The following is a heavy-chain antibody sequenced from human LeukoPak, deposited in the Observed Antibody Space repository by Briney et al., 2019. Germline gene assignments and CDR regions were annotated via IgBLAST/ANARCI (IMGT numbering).Heavy chain of an antibody. CDR3: AKDYSKTSYYGSGTYYRPNWFDP. CDR1: GFTFSSYG. D-gene: IGHD3-10*01. CDR2: IRNDGSNR. Sequence: GGSLRLSCAASGFTFSSYGMHWVRQAPGKGLEWVAFIRNDGSNRYYADSVKGRFTISRDNSKNTLYVQMNSLRAEDTAVYYCAKDYSKTSYYGSGTYYRPNWFDPWGQGTLVTVSS. J-gene: IGHJ5*02. V-gene: IGHV3-30*02.